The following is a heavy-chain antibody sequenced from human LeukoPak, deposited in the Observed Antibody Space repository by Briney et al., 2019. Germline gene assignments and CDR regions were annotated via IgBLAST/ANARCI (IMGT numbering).Heavy chain of an antibody. Sequence: GGSLRLSCAASGFTFDDYAMHWVRQAPGKGLERVSGISWNSGSIGYADSVKGRFSISRDNAKNSLYLQMNSLRAEDTALYYCAKAHGSGFDYWGQGTLVTVSS. J-gene: IGHJ4*02. V-gene: IGHV3-9*01. D-gene: IGHD6-19*01. CDR1: GFTFDDYA. CDR2: ISWNSGSI. CDR3: AKAHGSGFDY.